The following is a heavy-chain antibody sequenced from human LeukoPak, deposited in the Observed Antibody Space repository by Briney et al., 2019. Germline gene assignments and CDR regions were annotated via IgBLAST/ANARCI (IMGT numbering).Heavy chain of an antibody. J-gene: IGHJ5*02. CDR3: ARGGSGSYFSWLDP. CDR2: MNPNSGGT. Sequence: ASVKVSCKTSGYTFTGYYMHWVRQAPGQGLEWMGRMNPNSGGTTFAQKFQGRVTLTRDTSISTAYMELSRLRSDDTAVYYCARGGSGSYFSWLDPWGQGTLVTVSS. CDR1: GYTFTGYY. D-gene: IGHD3-10*01. V-gene: IGHV1-2*06.